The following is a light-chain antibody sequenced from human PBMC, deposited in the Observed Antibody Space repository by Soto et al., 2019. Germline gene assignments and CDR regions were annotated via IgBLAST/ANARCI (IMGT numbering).Light chain of an antibody. CDR2: SND. J-gene: IGLJ2*01. CDR1: SSNIGTNT. CDR3: ATWDDSLNGVV. Sequence: QSVLTQPPSASGTPGQRVSISCSGGSSNIGTNTVNWYQHLPGTAPKLLIFSNDERPSGVPDRFSGSKSGTSASLAISGLQSDDEADYYCATWDDSLNGVVFGGGTKVNV. V-gene: IGLV1-44*01.